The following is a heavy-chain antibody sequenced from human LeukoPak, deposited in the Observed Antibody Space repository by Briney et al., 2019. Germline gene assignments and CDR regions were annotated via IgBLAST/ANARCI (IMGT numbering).Heavy chain of an antibody. D-gene: IGHD1-14*01. CDR1: GGTFSSYA. CDR3: ARGRMVGPFDY. Sequence: VASVKVSCKASGGTFSSYAISWVRQAPGQGLEWMGGIIPIFGTANYAQKFQGRVTITADESTSTAYMELSSLRSEDTAVYYCARGRMVGPFDYWGQGTLVTVSS. V-gene: IGHV1-69*01. J-gene: IGHJ4*02. CDR2: IIPIFGTA.